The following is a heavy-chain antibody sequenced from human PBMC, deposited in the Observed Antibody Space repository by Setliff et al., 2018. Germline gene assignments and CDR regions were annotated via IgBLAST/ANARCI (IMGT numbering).Heavy chain of an antibody. D-gene: IGHD3-22*01. CDR2: INAGNGNT. CDR3: ARRPYDSSGYFNY. J-gene: IGHJ4*02. V-gene: IGHV1-3*01. CDR1: GFTLTSYP. Sequence: ASVKVSCKASGFTLTSYPIHWVRQAPGQRLEWMGWINAGNGNTKYSQKFQGRVTITRDTSASTAYMELSSLTSEDTAVYYCARRPYDSSGYFNYWGQGTLVTVSS.